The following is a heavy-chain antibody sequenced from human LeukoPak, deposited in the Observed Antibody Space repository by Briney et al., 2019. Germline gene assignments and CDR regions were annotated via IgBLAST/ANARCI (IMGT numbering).Heavy chain of an antibody. Sequence: VKVSCKASGGTFSSYAISWVRQAPGQGLAWMGGIIPIFGTANYAQKFQGRVTITADESTSTAYMELSSLRSEDTAVYYCASYCGGDCYPPYYYGMDVWGQGTTVTVSS. CDR2: IIPIFGTA. CDR1: GGTFSSYA. CDR3: ASYCGGDCYPPYYYGMDV. J-gene: IGHJ6*02. D-gene: IGHD2-21*02. V-gene: IGHV1-69*01.